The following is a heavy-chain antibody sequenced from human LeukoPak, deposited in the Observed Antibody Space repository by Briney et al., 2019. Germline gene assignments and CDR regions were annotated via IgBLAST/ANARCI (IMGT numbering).Heavy chain of an antibody. J-gene: IGHJ4*02. CDR2: INHSGST. D-gene: IGHD5-24*01. Sequence: SETLSLTCAVYGGSFSGYYWSWIRQPPGKGLEWIGEINHSGSTNYNPSLKSRVTISVDTSKNQFSLKLSSVTAADTAVYYCASTRRDGYNWDYWGQGTLVTVSS. CDR3: ASTRRDGYNWDY. CDR1: GGSFSGYY. V-gene: IGHV4-34*01.